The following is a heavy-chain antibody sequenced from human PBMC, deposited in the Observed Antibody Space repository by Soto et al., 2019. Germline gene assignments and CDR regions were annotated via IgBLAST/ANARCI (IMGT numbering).Heavy chain of an antibody. V-gene: IGHV1-2*02. D-gene: IGHD2-15*01. CDR1: GYTFTAYY. CDR2: INPNSGAT. Sequence: ASVKVSCKASGYTFTAYYMHWVRQAPGQGLEWMGWINPNSGATNYAQKFQGRVTMTRDTSISTAYMDLSRLTSDDTAVYFCARGGLVVANWFDPWGQGTLVTVSS. J-gene: IGHJ5*02. CDR3: ARGGLVVANWFDP.